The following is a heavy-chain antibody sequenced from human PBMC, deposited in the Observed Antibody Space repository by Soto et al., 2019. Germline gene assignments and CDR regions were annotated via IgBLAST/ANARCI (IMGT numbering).Heavy chain of an antibody. CDR3: ARDQHRYSVDDYVDD. CDR1: GFTFSDYY. CDR2: ISSSSSYT. J-gene: IGHJ4*02. D-gene: IGHD5-12*01. Sequence: QVQLVESGGGLVKPGGSLRLSCVASGFTFSDYYMSWIRQAPGKGLEWVSYISSSSSYTNYADSVKGRFTISRDNAKNSLYLQMNSLRAEYTAVYYSARDQHRYSVDDYVDDCGQGTLVTVST. V-gene: IGHV3-11*05.